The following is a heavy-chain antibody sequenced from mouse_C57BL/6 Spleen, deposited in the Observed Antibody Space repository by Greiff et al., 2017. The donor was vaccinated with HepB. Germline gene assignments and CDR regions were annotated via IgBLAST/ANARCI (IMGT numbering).Heavy chain of an antibody. Sequence: EVQLQQSGPELVKPGASVKMSCKASGYTFTDYNMHWVKQSHGKSLEWIGYINPNNGGTSYNQKFKGKATLTVNKSSSTAYMELRSLTSEDSAVYYCARWTHYGSSFDYWGQGTTLTVSS. D-gene: IGHD1-1*01. J-gene: IGHJ2*01. CDR3: ARWTHYGSSFDY. CDR2: INPNNGGT. CDR1: GYTFTDYN. V-gene: IGHV1-22*01.